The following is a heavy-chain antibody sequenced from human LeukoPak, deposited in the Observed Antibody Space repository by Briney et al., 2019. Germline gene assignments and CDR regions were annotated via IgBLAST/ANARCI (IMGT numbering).Heavy chain of an antibody. D-gene: IGHD3-3*01. CDR1: GGSISSYY. CDR2: IYYSGST. Sequence: PSETLSLTCTVSGGSISSYYWSWIRQPPGKGLEWIGYIYYSGSTNYNPSLKSRVTISVDTSKNQFSLKLSSVTAADTAVYYCARVSILNSYYDFWSGYFTNWFDPWGQGTLVTVSS. CDR3: ARVSILNSYYDFWSGYFTNWFDP. V-gene: IGHV4-59*01. J-gene: IGHJ5*02.